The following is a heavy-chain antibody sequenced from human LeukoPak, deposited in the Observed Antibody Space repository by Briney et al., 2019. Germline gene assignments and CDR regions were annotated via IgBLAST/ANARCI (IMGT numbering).Heavy chain of an antibody. CDR1: GFTFDEYG. Sequence: GGPLRLSCAASGFTFDEYGMIWLRQAPGKGLEGVSGINWNGGSTGYADSVKGRFTISRDNAKNSLYLQMNSLRAEDTALYYCARDPYYYDSRRTFFDYWGQGTLVTVSS. CDR3: ARDPYYYDSRRTFFDY. D-gene: IGHD3-22*01. CDR2: INWNGGST. V-gene: IGHV3-20*04. J-gene: IGHJ4*02.